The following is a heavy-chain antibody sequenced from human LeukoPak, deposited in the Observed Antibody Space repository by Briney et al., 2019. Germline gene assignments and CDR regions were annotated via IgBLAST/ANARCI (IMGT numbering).Heavy chain of an antibody. J-gene: IGHJ4*02. CDR3: VRDGGVSGYDLLDY. V-gene: IGHV3-7*01. CDR2: ISQDGSGE. Sequence: GGSLRLSCAASGFTFSNYWMSWVRQAPGKGLEWVSHISQDGSGEQYLDSVKARLTISRDNAKNSLSLQMNSLRAEDTAVYYCVRDGGVSGYDLLDYWGQGTLVNVSS. CDR1: GFTFSNYW. D-gene: IGHD5-12*01.